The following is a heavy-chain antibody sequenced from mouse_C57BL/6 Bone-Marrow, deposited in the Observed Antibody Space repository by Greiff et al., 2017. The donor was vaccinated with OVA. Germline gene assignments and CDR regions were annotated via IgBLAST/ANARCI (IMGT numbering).Heavy chain of an antibody. CDR1: GFTFSSYA. J-gene: IGHJ2*01. CDR2: ISDGGSYT. D-gene: IGHD4-1*01. V-gene: IGHV5-4*01. Sequence: EVKLVESGGGLVKPGGSLKLSCAASGFTFSSYAMSWVRQTPEKRLEWVATISDGGSYTYYPDNVKGRFTISRDNAKNNLYLQMSHLKSEDTAMYYCARDRVGHFDYWGQGTTLTVSS. CDR3: ARDRVGHFDY.